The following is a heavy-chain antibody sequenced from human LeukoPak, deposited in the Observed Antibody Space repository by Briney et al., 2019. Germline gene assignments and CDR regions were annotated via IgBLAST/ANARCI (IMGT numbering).Heavy chain of an antibody. V-gene: IGHV4-39*01. CDR3: ARRMVVVVAATRPGDPTNNWFDP. D-gene: IGHD2-15*01. CDR2: IYYSGST. CDR1: GVSINIGSYY. J-gene: IGHJ5*02. Sequence: SETLSLTCNVYGVSINIGSYYWGWIRQPPGKGLEGIGRIYYSGSTYYNPSLKSRVTISVDTSKNQFSLKLSSVTAADTAVYYCARRMVVVVAATRPGDPTNNWFDPWGQGTLVTVSS.